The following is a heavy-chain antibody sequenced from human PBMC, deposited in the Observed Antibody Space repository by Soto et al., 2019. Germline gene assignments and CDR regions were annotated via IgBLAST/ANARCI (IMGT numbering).Heavy chain of an antibody. CDR2: IIPIFGTA. CDR3: ARDDVTIFGVVTQHYGMDG. D-gene: IGHD3-3*01. Sequence: QVQLVKSGAEVKKPGSSVKVSCKASGGTFSSYAISWVRQAPGQGLEWMGWIIPIFGTANYAQKFQGRVTITADESTRTAYMELSSLRSEETAVDYCARDDVTIFGVVTQHYGMDGWGQGHTVTVYS. J-gene: IGHJ6*02. CDR1: GGTFSSYA. V-gene: IGHV1-69*01.